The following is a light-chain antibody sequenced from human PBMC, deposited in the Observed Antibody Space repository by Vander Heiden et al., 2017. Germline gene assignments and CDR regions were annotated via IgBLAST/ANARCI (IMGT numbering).Light chain of an antibody. Sequence: QSVLTQPPSVSGAPGQRVTISCTGSSSNIGARYDVHWYQQLPGTAPKLLIYGTSNRPSGVPDRFSGSKSGTSASLAITGLQAEDEADYYCQSYDSSLKVVFGGGTKLTVL. J-gene: IGLJ2*01. CDR1: SSNIGARYD. V-gene: IGLV1-40*01. CDR3: QSYDSSLKVV. CDR2: GTS.